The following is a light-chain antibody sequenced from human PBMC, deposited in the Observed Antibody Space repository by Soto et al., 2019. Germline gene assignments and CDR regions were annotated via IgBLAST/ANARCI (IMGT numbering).Light chain of an antibody. CDR2: TAS. Sequence: DIQMTQSPSSLSASVGDRVTITCRASQGISDYLAWYQQKPGKVPKLLIYTASTLQSGVPSRFSGSGSGTDFSLTISSLQPEDVATYYCQKYNSAPWTFGQGTKVEIK. CDR1: QGISDY. CDR3: QKYNSAPWT. J-gene: IGKJ1*01. V-gene: IGKV1-27*01.